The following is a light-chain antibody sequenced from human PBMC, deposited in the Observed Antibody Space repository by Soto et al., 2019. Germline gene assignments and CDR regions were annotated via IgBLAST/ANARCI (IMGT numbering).Light chain of an antibody. CDR1: SSDFGGYNY. CDR3: SPYTSSSTLFV. J-gene: IGLJ1*01. V-gene: IGLV2-14*01. Sequence: QSALTHPASVSGSPGQSITISCTGTSSDFGGYNYVSWYQQHPGKAPKLMIYDVSNRPSGVSNRFSGSKSCNTASLTISGLQAEDEADYYCSPYTSSSTLFVFATGTKVTVL. CDR2: DVS.